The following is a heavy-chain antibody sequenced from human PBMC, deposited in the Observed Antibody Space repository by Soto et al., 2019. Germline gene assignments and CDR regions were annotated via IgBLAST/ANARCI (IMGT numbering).Heavy chain of an antibody. CDR1: GFTFSIYS. CDR2: TSSKSATV. Sequence: PGGSLRLSCGGSGFTFSIYSMNWVRQAPGKGLEWVSYTSSKSATVYYADSVKGRFTISRDNSKDTLYLQMSSLRAEDAAVYFCAKVRRGIVPTIGGGFDSWGGETLVTVSS. J-gene: IGHJ4*02. V-gene: IGHV3-48*01. D-gene: IGHD5-12*01. CDR3: AKVRRGIVPTIGGGFDS.